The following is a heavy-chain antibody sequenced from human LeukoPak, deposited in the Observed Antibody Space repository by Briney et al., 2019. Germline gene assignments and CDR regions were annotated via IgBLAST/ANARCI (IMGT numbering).Heavy chain of an antibody. D-gene: IGHD5-18*01. CDR1: GGSISSYY. CDR2: IYTSGST. CDR3: ARLTRRGYSYGPFDY. J-gene: IGHJ4*02. Sequence: SETLPLTCTVSGGSISSYYWSWIRQPAGKGLEWIGRIYTSGSTNYNPSLKSRVTMSVDTSKNQFSLKLSSVTAADTAVYYCARLTRRGYSYGPFDYWGQGTLVTVSS. V-gene: IGHV4-4*07.